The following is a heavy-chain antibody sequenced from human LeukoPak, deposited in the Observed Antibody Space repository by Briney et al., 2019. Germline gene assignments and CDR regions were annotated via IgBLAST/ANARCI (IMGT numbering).Heavy chain of an antibody. J-gene: IGHJ4*02. Sequence: SETLSLTCTVSGGSISSYYWSWIRQPPGKGLEWIGYIYYSGSTNYNPSLKSRVTISVDTSKNQFSLKLSSVTAADTAVYYCARRGPSRAFDHWGQGTLVTVSS. V-gene: IGHV4-59*01. CDR1: GGSISSYY. CDR3: ARRGPSRAFDH. CDR2: IYYSGST. D-gene: IGHD3-16*01.